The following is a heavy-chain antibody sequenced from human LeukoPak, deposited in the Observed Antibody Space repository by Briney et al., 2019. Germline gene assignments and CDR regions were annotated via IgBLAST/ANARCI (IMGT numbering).Heavy chain of an antibody. V-gene: IGHV4-39*01. Sequence: SETLSLTCSVTGGSISDSSFYWGWVRQAPGKGLDWIGSMSYSGITFYNPSLKSRFIISADTSKNQFSLRLTSVTAADTAVYYCANRGIYGYFNYWGQGTLVTVSS. D-gene: IGHD3-10*01. CDR2: MSYSGIT. CDR3: ANRGIYGYFNY. CDR1: GGSISDSSFY. J-gene: IGHJ4*02.